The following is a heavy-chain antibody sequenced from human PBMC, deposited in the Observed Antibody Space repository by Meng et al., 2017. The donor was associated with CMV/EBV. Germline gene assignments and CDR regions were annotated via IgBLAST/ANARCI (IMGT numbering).Heavy chain of an antibody. CDR2: ISVYNGHT. CDR3: ARGVPLGIIYSFDY. Sequence: GRLVGSGFEVKRPGVSVGGLCKASGYTLTGYGISWVRQAPGQGREWMGWISVYNGHTNFAQNLQGRVTMTTDTSTSTAHVELRSLRSDDTAIYYCARGVPLGIIYSFDYWGQGTLVTVSS. D-gene: IGHD2-21*01. J-gene: IGHJ4*01. V-gene: IGHV1-18*01. CDR1: GYTLTGYG.